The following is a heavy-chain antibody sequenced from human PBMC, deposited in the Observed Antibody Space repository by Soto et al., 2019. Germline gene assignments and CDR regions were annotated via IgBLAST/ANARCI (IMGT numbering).Heavy chain of an antibody. D-gene: IGHD6-19*01. J-gene: IGHJ5*02. V-gene: IGHV3-21*01. Sequence: PGGSLRLSCAASGFTFSSYSMNWVRQAPGKGLEWVSSISSSSSYIYYADSVKGRFTISRDNAKNTLYLQMNSLRAEDTAVYYCARAYSSYNWFDTWGQGTRVTVS. CDR1: GFTFSSYS. CDR2: ISSSSSYI. CDR3: ARAYSSYNWFDT.